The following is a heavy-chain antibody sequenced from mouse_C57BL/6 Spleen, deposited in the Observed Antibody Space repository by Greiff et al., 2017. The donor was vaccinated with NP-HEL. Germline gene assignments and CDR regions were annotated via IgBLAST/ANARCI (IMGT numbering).Heavy chain of an antibody. D-gene: IGHD2-2*01. V-gene: IGHV1-54*01. J-gene: IGHJ3*01. Sequence: VQLQESGAELVRPGPSVKVSCKASGYAFTNYLIEWVKQRPGQGLEWIGVINPGSGGTNYNEKFKGKATLTADKSSSTAYMQLSSLTSEDSAVYFCARSGYGYLFAYWGQGTLVTVSA. CDR3: ARSGYGYLFAY. CDR2: INPGSGGT. CDR1: GYAFTNYL.